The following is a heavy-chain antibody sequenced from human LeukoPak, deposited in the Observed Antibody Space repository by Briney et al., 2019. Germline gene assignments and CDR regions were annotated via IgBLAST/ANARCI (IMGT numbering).Heavy chain of an antibody. J-gene: IGHJ4*02. V-gene: IGHV3-11*01. CDR3: ARDDSSGYWNY. D-gene: IGHD3-22*01. CDR1: GFTFSNYY. CDR2: ISSRSSHK. Sequence: GGSLRLSCAASGFTFSNYYMSWIRQAPGKGLVWVSYISSRSSHKYYADSVKGRFTISRDNAKNSLYLQMNSLRAEDTAVYYCARDDSSGYWNYWGQGTLVTVSS.